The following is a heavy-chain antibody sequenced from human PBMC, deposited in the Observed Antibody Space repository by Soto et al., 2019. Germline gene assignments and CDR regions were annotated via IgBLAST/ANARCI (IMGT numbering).Heavy chain of an antibody. CDR2: IWYDGSDT. D-gene: IGHD6-13*01. CDR1: FSMFSSHG. Sequence: HPGGSLRLSCEVSFSMFSSHGMQWVRHPPGKGLEWVAVIWYDGSDTSYADSVKGRFTISRDNSKNMLSLQMNSLGVEDTAIYYCARDQSSTFKGGMDVWGQGTTVTVSS. CDR3: ARDQSSTFKGGMDV. V-gene: IGHV3-33*01. J-gene: IGHJ6*02.